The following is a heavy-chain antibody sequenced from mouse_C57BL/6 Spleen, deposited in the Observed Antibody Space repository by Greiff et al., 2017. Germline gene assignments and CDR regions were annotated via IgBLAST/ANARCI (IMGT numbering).Heavy chain of an antibody. Sequence: EVKLQESGPGLVKPSQSLSLTCSVTGYSITSGYYWNWIRQFPGNKLEWMGYISYDGSNNYNPSLKNRISITRDTSKNQFFLKLNSVTTEDTATYYCARGYGNIDYWGQGTTLTVSS. CDR1: GYSITSGYY. D-gene: IGHD2-10*02. CDR2: ISYDGSN. CDR3: ARGYGNIDY. V-gene: IGHV3-6*01. J-gene: IGHJ2*01.